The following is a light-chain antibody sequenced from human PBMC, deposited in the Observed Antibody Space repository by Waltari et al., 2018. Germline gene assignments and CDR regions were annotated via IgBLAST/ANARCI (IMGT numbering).Light chain of an antibody. CDR3: QQSYSTPGT. V-gene: IGKV1-39*01. CDR2: AAS. Sequence: DIQMTQYPSSLSAYVGDRVTITCRASQSISIYLNWYQQKPGKAPKLLIYAASSLQSGVPSRFSGSGSGTDFTLTISSLQPEDFATYYCQQSYSTPGTFGQGTKLEIK. J-gene: IGKJ2*01. CDR1: QSISIY.